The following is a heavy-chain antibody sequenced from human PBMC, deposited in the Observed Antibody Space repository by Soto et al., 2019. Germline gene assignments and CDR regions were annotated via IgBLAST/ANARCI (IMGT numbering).Heavy chain of an antibody. CDR3: ARAETYYYDSSGYWFDP. J-gene: IGHJ5*02. CDR2: IYYSGST. CDR1: GGSISSYY. D-gene: IGHD3-22*01. V-gene: IGHV4-59*01. Sequence: SETLSLTCTVSGGSISSYYWSWIRQPSGKGLEWIGYIYYSGSTNYNPSLKSRVTISVDTSKNQFSLKLSSVTAADTAVYYCARAETYYYDSSGYWFDPWGQGTLVTVSS.